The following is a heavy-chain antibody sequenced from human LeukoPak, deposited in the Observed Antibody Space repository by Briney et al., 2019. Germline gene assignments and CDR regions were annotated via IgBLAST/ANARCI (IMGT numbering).Heavy chain of an antibody. CDR1: GGSFSGYY. CDR3: ARHAPYSYGYSNWFDP. Sequence: KPSETLSLTCAVYGGSFSGYYWSWIRQPPGKGLEWIGEINHSGSTNYNPSLKSRVTISVDTSKNQFSLKLSSVTAADTAVYYCARHAPYSYGYSNWFDPWGQGTLVTVSS. CDR2: INHSGST. J-gene: IGHJ5*02. D-gene: IGHD5-18*01. V-gene: IGHV4-34*01.